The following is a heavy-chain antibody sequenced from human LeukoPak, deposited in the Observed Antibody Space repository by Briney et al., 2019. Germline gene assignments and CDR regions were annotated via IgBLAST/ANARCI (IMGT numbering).Heavy chain of an antibody. V-gene: IGHV4-39*07. Sequence: SETLSLTCTVSGGSISSSSYYWGWIRQPPGKGLEWIGSIYYSGSTYYNPSLKSRVTISVDTSKNQFSLKLSSVTAADTAVYYCARDEDYDFWSGYPQGRFDPWGQGTLVTVSS. CDR3: ARDEDYDFWSGYPQGRFDP. CDR2: IYYSGST. D-gene: IGHD3-3*01. CDR1: GGSISSSSYY. J-gene: IGHJ5*02.